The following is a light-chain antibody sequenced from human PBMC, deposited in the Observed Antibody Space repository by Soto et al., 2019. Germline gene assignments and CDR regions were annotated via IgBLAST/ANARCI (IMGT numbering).Light chain of an antibody. Sequence: QLVLTQPPSASGTPGQWVTISCSGSSSNIGSNTVSWYQQVPGTAPKLLIYSNNQRPSGVPDRFSGSKSGTSASLAISGLQSEDEADYYCAAWDDSLNGVFGGGTKLTVL. CDR2: SNN. J-gene: IGLJ2*01. CDR3: AAWDDSLNGV. CDR1: SSNIGSNT. V-gene: IGLV1-44*01.